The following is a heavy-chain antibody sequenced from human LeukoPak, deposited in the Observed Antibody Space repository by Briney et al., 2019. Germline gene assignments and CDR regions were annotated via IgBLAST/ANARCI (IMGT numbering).Heavy chain of an antibody. Sequence: ASVKVSCKASGYTFASYGISWVRQAPGQGLEWMGWISTYNGDTNYAQKLQGRVTMTTDTSTSTAYMELRSLRSDDTAVYYCAREGLGELTLDYWGQGTLVTVSS. CDR3: AREGLGELTLDY. CDR2: ISTYNGDT. V-gene: IGHV1-18*01. D-gene: IGHD3-16*01. CDR1: GYTFASYG. J-gene: IGHJ4*02.